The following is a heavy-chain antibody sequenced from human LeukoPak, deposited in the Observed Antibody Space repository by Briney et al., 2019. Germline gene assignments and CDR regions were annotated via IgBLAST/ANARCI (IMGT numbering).Heavy chain of an antibody. D-gene: IGHD3-10*01. J-gene: IGHJ6*03. CDR3: ASDGAKFGALTYYYYYMDV. V-gene: IGHV3-23*01. CDR1: GLTFSSYA. CDR2: VSGGGGST. Sequence: PGGSLRLSCAFSGLTFSSYAMTWVRQAPGKGLEWASAVSGGGGSTYYADSVRGRFTISRDNSKNTLYLQMNSLKAEDTAVYYCASDGAKFGALTYYYYYMDVWGKGTTVTVSS.